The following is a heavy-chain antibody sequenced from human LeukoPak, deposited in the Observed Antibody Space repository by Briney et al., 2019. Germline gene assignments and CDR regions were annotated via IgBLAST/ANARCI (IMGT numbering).Heavy chain of an antibody. CDR1: GFTFSSYA. D-gene: IGHD2-15*01. CDR3: AKDLWGFVEVAAIFDY. J-gene: IGHJ4*02. V-gene: IGHV3-23*01. Sequence: GGSLRLSCAASGFTFSSYAMSWVRQAPGKGLEWVSGISGSGGSTDYAGSVKGRFTISRDNSKSTLYLQMNSLRAEDTAVYYCAKDLWGFVEVAAIFDYWGQGTLVTVSS. CDR2: ISGSGGST.